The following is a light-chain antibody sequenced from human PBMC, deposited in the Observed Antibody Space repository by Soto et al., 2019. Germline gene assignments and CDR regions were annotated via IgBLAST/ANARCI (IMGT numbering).Light chain of an antibody. J-gene: IGKJ5*01. Sequence: DIQMTQSPSTLSASVGARVPITCRASQSISSWLAWYQQKPGKAPKLLIYDASSLESGVPSRFSGSGSATEFILTISSLQPDDFATYHCQQLNSYPLTFGQGTRLEI. V-gene: IGKV1-5*01. CDR2: DAS. CDR3: QQLNSYPLT. CDR1: QSISSW.